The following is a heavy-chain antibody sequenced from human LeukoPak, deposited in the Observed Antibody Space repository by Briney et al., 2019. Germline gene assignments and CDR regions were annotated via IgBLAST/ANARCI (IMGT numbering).Heavy chain of an antibody. CDR1: GYTFTSYD. V-gene: IGHV1-8*01. D-gene: IGHD4-11*01. J-gene: IGHJ6*02. Sequence: ASVKVSCKASGYTFTSYDINWVRQATGQGLEWMGWMNPNSGNTGYAQKFQGRVTMTRNTSISTAYMELSSLRSEDTAVYYCARGQTHSNYGPLFWGNYYYGMDVWGQGTTVTVSS. CDR3: ARGQTHSNYGPLFWGNYYYGMDV. CDR2: MNPNSGNT.